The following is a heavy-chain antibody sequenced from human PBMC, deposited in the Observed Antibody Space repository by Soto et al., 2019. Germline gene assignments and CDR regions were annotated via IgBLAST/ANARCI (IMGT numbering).Heavy chain of an antibody. D-gene: IGHD3-10*01. CDR2: VPYDGKKK. V-gene: IGHV3-30*04. CDR3: AVPRGELLCYFDY. J-gene: IGHJ4*02. CDR1: GFTFHSFA. Sequence: GGSLRLSCTASGFTFHSFAMHWVRQAPGNGLEWVALVPYDGKKKYYADSLKGRFTVSRDNSKNTLYLHVSSLRAEDTAVYYCAVPRGELLCYFDYWGQGTLVTVSS.